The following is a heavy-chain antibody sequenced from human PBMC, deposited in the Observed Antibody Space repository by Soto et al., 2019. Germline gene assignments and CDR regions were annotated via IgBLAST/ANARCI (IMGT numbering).Heavy chain of an antibody. V-gene: IGHV3-15*01. CDR3: TTSYLQWFGELFDY. CDR2: IKSKTDGGTT. Sequence: EVQLVESGGGLVKPGGSLRLSCAASGFTFSNAWMSWVRQAPGKGLEWVGRIKSKTDGGTTDYAAPVKGRFTISRDDSKNTLYLQMNSLKTEDTAVYYCTTSYLQWFGELFDYWGQGTLVTVSS. CDR1: GFTFSNAW. J-gene: IGHJ4*02. D-gene: IGHD3-10*01.